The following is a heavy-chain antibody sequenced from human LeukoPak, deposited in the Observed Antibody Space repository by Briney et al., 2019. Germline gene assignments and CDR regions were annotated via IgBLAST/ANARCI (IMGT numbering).Heavy chain of an antibody. Sequence: SETLSLTCTVSGGSISSGGYYWSWIRQHPGKGLEWIGYIYYSGSTYYNPSPKSRVTISVDTSKNQFSLKLSSVTAADTAVYYCARVGARSGWLDDWGQGTLVTVSS. CDR2: IYYSGST. CDR3: ARVGARSGWLDD. V-gene: IGHV4-31*03. CDR1: GGSISSGGYY. D-gene: IGHD2-15*01. J-gene: IGHJ5*02.